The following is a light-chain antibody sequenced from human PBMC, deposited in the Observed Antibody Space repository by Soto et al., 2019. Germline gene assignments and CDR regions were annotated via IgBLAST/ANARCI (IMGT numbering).Light chain of an antibody. CDR2: GAS. V-gene: IGKV3-15*01. CDR1: QSVSSK. Sequence: EIVMTQSPATLSVSPGERATLSCRASQSVSSKLGWYQQKPGQAPRLLIYGASTRATGIPARFSGSGSGTEFTLTISSLQSEDFAVSYCQQYNNWPLTFGGGTKLEIQ. J-gene: IGKJ4*01. CDR3: QQYNNWPLT.